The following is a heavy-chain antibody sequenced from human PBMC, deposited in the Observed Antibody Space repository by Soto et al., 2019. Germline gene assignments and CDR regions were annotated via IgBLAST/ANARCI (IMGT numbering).Heavy chain of an antibody. CDR2: INPDNGNT. Sequence: QVQLVQSGAEVKKPGASVKISCKASGYTFTRYTMNWVRQAPGQRLEWMGWINPDNGNTKSSQKFQDRVIITRDTSASTAYMALSSLRSEDTAVYYCARGIATGQLDPWGQGPLVTVSS. CDR3: ARGIATGQLDP. CDR1: GYTFTRYT. J-gene: IGHJ5*02. D-gene: IGHD2-15*01. V-gene: IGHV1-3*01.